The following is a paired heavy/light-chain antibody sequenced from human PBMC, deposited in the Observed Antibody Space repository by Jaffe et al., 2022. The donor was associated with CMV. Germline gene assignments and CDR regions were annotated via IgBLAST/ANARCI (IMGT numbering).Light chain of an antibody. CDR3: QQYNNWPPLT. CDR2: GAS. J-gene: IGKJ4*01. V-gene: IGKV3-15*01. Sequence: EIVMTQSPATLSVSPGERATLSCRASQSVSSNLAWYQQKPGQAPRLLIYGASTRATGIPARFSGSGSGTEFTLTISSLQSEDFAVYYCQQYNNWPPLTFGGGTKVEF. CDR1: QSVSSN.
Heavy chain of an antibody. V-gene: IGHV3-53*01. CDR2: IYSGGGT. CDR1: EFTVSSNY. D-gene: IGHD3-16*01. Sequence: EVQLVESGGGLIQPGGSLRLSCAASEFTVSSNYMSWVRQAPGKGLEWVSVIYSGGGTSYADSVKGRFTISRDNSKNTLYLQMNSLRAEDTAVYYCTTGGGDGYPLKFDYWGQGTLVTVSS. J-gene: IGHJ4*02. CDR3: TTGGGDGYPLKFDY.